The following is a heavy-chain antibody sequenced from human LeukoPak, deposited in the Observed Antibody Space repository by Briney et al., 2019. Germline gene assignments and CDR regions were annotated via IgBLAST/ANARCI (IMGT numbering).Heavy chain of an antibody. D-gene: IGHD6-19*01. J-gene: IGHJ6*02. CDR1: GGSISSYY. V-gene: IGHV4-59*01. CDR3: ARVRRSSGWSGYYYYGMDV. CDR2: IYYSGST. Sequence: SETLSLTCTVSGGSISSYYWSWIRQPPGKGLEWIGYIYYSGSTNYNPSLKSRVTISVDTSKNQFSLKLSSVTAADTAVYYCARVRRSSGWSGYYYYGMDVWGQGTTVTVSS.